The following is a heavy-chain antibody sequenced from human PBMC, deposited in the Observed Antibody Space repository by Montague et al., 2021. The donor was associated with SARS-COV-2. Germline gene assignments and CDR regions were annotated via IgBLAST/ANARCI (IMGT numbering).Heavy chain of an antibody. CDR1: GFTFSSYW. Sequence: RSLSFSASGFTFSSYWMSWVRQTPGKGLEWVANIKPDGGEKHYVDSVKGRFTISRDNAKNSLNLQMDSLRAEDTALYYCARDSRIVGATGGMDVWGQGTTVIVSS. CDR3: ARDSRIVGATGGMDV. D-gene: IGHD1-26*01. CDR2: IKPDGGEK. V-gene: IGHV3-7*03. J-gene: IGHJ6*02.